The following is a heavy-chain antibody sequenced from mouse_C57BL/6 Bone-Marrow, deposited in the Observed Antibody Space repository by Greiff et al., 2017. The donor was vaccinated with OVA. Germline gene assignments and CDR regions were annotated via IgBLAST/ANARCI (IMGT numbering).Heavy chain of an antibody. D-gene: IGHD2-13*01. Sequence: QLQQSGTVLARPGASVKMSCKTSGYTFTSYWMHWVKQRPGQGLEWIGAIYPGNSDTSYNQKFKGKAKLTAVTSASTAYMELSSLTNEDSAVYYCTRSMTFWAWFAYWGQGTLVTVSA. CDR2: IYPGNSDT. CDR3: TRSMTFWAWFAY. CDR1: GYTFTSYW. V-gene: IGHV1-5*01. J-gene: IGHJ3*01.